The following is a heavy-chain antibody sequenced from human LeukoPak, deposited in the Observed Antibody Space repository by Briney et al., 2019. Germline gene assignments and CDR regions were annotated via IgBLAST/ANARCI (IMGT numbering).Heavy chain of an antibody. Sequence: PGGSLRLSCAASGFTVWSNYMSGLRQAPGKGLEWVSVIYSGGNTYYADSVKGRFTISRDNSKNTLYLQMNRLRTENTAVYYCARDPVITGKGGDYWGQGTLVTVSS. CDR3: ARDPVITGKGGDY. D-gene: IGHD1-20*01. J-gene: IGHJ4*02. V-gene: IGHV3-53*05. CDR1: GFTVWSNY. CDR2: IYSGGNT.